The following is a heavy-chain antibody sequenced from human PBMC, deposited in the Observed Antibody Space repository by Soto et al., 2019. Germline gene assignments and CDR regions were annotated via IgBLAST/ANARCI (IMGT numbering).Heavy chain of an antibody. CDR3: ASQRYDILTGYYNSVDY. CDR1: GFTFSSYA. Sequence: PGGSLRLSCAASGFTFSSYAMHWVRQAPGKGLEWVAVSSYDGNNKYNADSVKGRFTISRDNSKNTLYLQMNSLRAEDTAVYYCASQRYDILTGYYNSVDYWGQGTLVTV. J-gene: IGHJ4*02. D-gene: IGHD3-9*01. V-gene: IGHV3-30-3*01. CDR2: SSYDGNNK.